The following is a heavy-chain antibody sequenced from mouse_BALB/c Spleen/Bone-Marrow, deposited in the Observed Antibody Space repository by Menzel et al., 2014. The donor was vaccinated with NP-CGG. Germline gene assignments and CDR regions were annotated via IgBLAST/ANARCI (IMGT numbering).Heavy chain of an antibody. V-gene: IGHV1S81*02. J-gene: IGHJ2*01. Sequence: VQLQQSGAELVKPGASVKLSCKSSGYTFTSYYMYWVKQRPGQGLEWIGEINPSNGGTNFNEKFKSRATLTVDKSSSTAYMQLSILTSEDSAVYFCARDYYGSSYDYWGQDTTLTVSS. CDR1: GYTFTSYY. CDR3: ARDYYGSSYDY. D-gene: IGHD1-1*01. CDR2: INPSNGGT.